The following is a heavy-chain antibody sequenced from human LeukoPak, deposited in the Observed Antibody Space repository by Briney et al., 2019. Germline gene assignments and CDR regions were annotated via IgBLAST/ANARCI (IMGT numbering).Heavy chain of an antibody. CDR3: ARDPSGYYDSSGFNINFYFDY. CDR2: INPSGGST. D-gene: IGHD3-22*01. V-gene: IGHV1-46*01. Sequence: ASVKVSCKASGYTFTGYYMHWVRQAPGQGLEWMGIINPSGGSTSYAQKFQGRVTMTRDTSTSTVYMELSSLRSEDTAVYYCARDPSGYYDSSGFNINFYFDYWGQGTLVTVSS. J-gene: IGHJ4*02. CDR1: GYTFTGYY.